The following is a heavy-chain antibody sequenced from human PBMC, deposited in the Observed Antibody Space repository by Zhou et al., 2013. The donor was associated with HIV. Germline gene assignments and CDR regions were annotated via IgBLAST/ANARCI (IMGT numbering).Heavy chain of an antibody. D-gene: IGHD3-10*01. CDR3: ARDLFPGRGTTFDH. V-gene: IGHV1-2*02. Sequence: QVQLVQSGAEVKKPGASVKVSCKASGYTFNGYYMHWVRQAPGQGLEWMGYINPNSGGTNFAQRFQGRVTMTRDTSISTAYMELSSLRSDDTAVYYCARDLFPGRGTTFDHWGQGTLVHRLL. CDR2: INPNSGGT. J-gene: IGHJ4*02. CDR1: GYTFNGYY.